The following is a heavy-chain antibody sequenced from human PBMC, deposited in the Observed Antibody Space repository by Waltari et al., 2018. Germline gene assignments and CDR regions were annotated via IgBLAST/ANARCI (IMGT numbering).Heavy chain of an antibody. J-gene: IGHJ5*02. Sequence: QVQLQESGPGLVKPSETLSLTCTVSGAPITSYYWSWIRQSPGKGLEWIGDISYSGRTDYGPSLKSRITISLDTSKNQFSLKLTSVTAVDTAVYYCARERSWFDPWGPGTLVTVS. CDR2: ISYSGRT. CDR3: ARERSWFDP. CDR1: GAPITSYY. V-gene: IGHV4-59*01.